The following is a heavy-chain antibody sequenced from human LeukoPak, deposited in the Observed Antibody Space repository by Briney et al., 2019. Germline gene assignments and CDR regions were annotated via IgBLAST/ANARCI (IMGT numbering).Heavy chain of an antibody. CDR1: GGSISSSSYY. V-gene: IGHV4-39*01. CDR3: ARHTYVAGTLDAFDI. D-gene: IGHD6-19*01. Sequence: SETLSLTCTVSGGSISSSSYYWGWIRQPPGKGLEWIGRIYYSGSTYYNPSLKSRVTISVDTSKNQFSLKLSSVTATDTAVYYCARHTYVAGTLDAFDIWGQGTMVTVSS. CDR2: IYYSGST. J-gene: IGHJ3*02.